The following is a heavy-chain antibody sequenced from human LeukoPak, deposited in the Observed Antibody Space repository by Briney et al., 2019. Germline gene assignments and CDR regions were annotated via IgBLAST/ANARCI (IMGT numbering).Heavy chain of an antibody. V-gene: IGHV4-34*01. Sequence: PSETLSLTGAVYGGSFSGYYWSWIRQPPGKGLEWIGEINHSGSTNYNPSLKSRVTISVDTSKNQFSLKLSSVTDADTAVYYCARFGRYCSSTSCYRRYYFDYWGQGTLVTVSS. CDR3: ARFGRYCSSTSCYRRYYFDY. J-gene: IGHJ4*02. CDR1: GGSFSGYY. D-gene: IGHD2-2*01. CDR2: INHSGST.